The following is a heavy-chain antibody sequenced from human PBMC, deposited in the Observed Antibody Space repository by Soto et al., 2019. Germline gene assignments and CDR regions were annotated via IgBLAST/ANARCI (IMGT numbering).Heavy chain of an antibody. D-gene: IGHD2-8*01. CDR3: ARGTVYYCPNDKCGFVFDH. J-gene: IGHJ4*02. CDR1: GDSLRRGFHH. CDR2: IDTNGDT. Sequence: QVQLQESGSGLLKPSQTLSLDCSVSGDSLRRGFHHWSWIRQTPGKGLQLIGYIDTNGDTHYDPSLRNRLNMSIVTTESRFSLKVTSVTAADTAVYYCARGTVYYCPNDKCGFVFDHWGKGALVTVTS. V-gene: IGHV4-31*03.